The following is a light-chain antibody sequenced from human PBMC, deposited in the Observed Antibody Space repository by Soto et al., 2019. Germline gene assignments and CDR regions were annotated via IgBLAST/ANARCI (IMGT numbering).Light chain of an antibody. CDR3: QQYGASPYT. V-gene: IGKV3-20*01. CDR2: GAS. Sequence: EIVLTQSPGTLSLAPGERATLSCKASQRVSDNGLAWYHHIGGQAPRLLIYGASSRAAGVPDRFSGSGSGTDFTLSISRLEPEDFAVYYCQQYGASPYTFGQGTKLEI. CDR1: QRVSDNG. J-gene: IGKJ2*01.